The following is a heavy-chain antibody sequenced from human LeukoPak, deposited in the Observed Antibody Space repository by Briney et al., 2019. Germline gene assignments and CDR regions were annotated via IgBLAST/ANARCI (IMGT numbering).Heavy chain of an antibody. Sequence: SETLSLTCTVSGGSISNYYWSWIRQPPGKGLEWIGYIYYSGSTNYNPSLKSRVTISVDTSKNQFSLKLSSVTAADTAVYYCAGDTSSSFDYWGQGTLVTVSS. V-gene: IGHV4-59*01. CDR2: IYYSGST. D-gene: IGHD6-13*01. CDR1: GGSISNYY. CDR3: AGDTSSSFDY. J-gene: IGHJ4*02.